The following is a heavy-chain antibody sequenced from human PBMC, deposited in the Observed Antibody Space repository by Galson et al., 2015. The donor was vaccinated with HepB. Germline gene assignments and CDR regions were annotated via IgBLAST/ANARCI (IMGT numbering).Heavy chain of an antibody. CDR2: IYSSGNT. CDR3: ASYCSSTSCYSERGGSFDY. J-gene: IGHJ4*02. V-gene: IGHV3-53*01. CDR1: GFTVNTNH. Sequence: SLRLSCAASGFTVNTNHMTWVRQAPGKGLEWVSVIYSSGNTNYADSVKGRFTISRDSSRNTLSLQMDSLRAEDTAMYYCASYCSSTSCYSERGGSFDYWGQGTLVTVSS. D-gene: IGHD2-2*01.